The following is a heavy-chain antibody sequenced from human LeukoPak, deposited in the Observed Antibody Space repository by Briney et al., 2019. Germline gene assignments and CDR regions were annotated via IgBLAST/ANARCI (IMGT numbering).Heavy chain of an antibody. V-gene: IGHV1-8*01. CDR1: GYTFTSYD. CDR3: ARDRYPKGAKPMVVVPAAIGY. D-gene: IGHD2-2*01. J-gene: IGHJ4*02. Sequence: ASVKVSCKASGYTFTSYDINWVRQATGQGLEWMGWMNPNSGNTGYAQKFQGRVTMTRNTSISTAYMELSSLRSEDTAVYYCARDRYPKGAKPMVVVPAAIGYWGQGTLVTVSS. CDR2: MNPNSGNT.